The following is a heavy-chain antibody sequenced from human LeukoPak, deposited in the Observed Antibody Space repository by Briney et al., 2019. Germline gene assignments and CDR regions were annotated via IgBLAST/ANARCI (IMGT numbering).Heavy chain of an antibody. V-gene: IGHV4-39*01. D-gene: IGHD7-27*01. J-gene: IGHJ4*02. CDR1: GGSISSSSYY. CDR2: IYYSGST. CDR3: ARQELGMAYYFDY. Sequence: SETPSLTCTVSGGSISSSSYYWGWIRQPPGKGLEWIGSIYYSGSTYYNPSLKSRVTISVDTSKNQFSLKLSSVTAADTAVYYCARQELGMAYYFDYWGQGTLVTVSS.